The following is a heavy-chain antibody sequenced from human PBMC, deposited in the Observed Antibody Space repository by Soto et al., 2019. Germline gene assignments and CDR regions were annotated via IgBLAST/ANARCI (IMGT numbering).Heavy chain of an antibody. CDR3: ERKDIVVVPAAIHYGMDG. CDR1: GGTFSSYA. J-gene: IGHJ6*02. Sequence: QVQLVQSGAEVNKPGSSVKVSCKASGGTFSSYAISWGRQAHGQGLEWMGGIIPIFGTANYAQKFQGRVTITADKSTRTAYMELSSLRSEDTAVYYCERKDIVVVPAAIHYGMDGWGQGTTVTVSS. D-gene: IGHD2-2*02. V-gene: IGHV1-69*06. CDR2: IIPIFGTA.